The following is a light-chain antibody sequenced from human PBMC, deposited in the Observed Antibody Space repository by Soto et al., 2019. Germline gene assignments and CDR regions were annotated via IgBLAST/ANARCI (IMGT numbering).Light chain of an antibody. CDR1: SSDVGGYNY. CDR3: CSYADNYTLVV. V-gene: IGLV2-11*01. J-gene: IGLJ2*01. Sequence: QSALTQPRSVSGSPGQSVTISCTGTSSDVGGYNYVSWYQQHPGKAPKLMIYDVSERPSGVPDRFSGSKSGNTASLTISGLHAEYEAHYYCCSYADNYTLVVLRGGTKLTVL. CDR2: DVS.